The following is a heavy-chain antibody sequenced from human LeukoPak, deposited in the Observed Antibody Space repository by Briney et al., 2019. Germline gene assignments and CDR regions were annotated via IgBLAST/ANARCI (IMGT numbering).Heavy chain of an antibody. V-gene: IGHV3-20*01. CDR3: ARGSLEDYYDSSGYYYYFDY. CDR1: GFTFDDYG. D-gene: IGHD3-22*01. J-gene: IGHJ4*02. Sequence: GGSLRLSCAASGFTFDDYGMSWVRQALGKGLEWVSGINWNGGSTGYADSVKGRFTISRDNAKNSLYLQMNSLRAEDTALYHCARGSLEDYYDSSGYYYYFDYWGQGTLVTVSS. CDR2: INWNGGST.